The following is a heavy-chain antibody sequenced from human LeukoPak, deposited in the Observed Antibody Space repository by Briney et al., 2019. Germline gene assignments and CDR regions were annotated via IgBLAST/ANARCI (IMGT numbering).Heavy chain of an antibody. J-gene: IGHJ4*02. V-gene: IGHV4-39*07. CDR1: GGSFSNLNYY. CDR2: IYYSGTT. Sequence: PSETLSLTCTVSGGSFSNLNYYWGWIRQAPGKTLEWIGSIYYSGTTYYTPSLKSRVTISIDTSKNQFSLKLNSVTAADTAVYYCARGRVALYFDYWGQGTLVTVSS. CDR3: ARGRVALYFDY. D-gene: IGHD3-3*01.